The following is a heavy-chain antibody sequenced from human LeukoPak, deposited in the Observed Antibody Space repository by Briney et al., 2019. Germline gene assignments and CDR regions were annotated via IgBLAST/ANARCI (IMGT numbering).Heavy chain of an antibody. D-gene: IGHD3-10*01. J-gene: IGHJ6*02. CDR1: ESTFDHA. CDR3: GKDTSAGVMDV. Sequence: GGSLRLSCTASESTFDHAMHWVRQTPGKGLEWVSGIGWNSARTGYADSVRGRFTISRDNAKNSLYLQMNSLRAEDTALYYCGKDTSAGVMDVWGQGTTVTVSS. V-gene: IGHV3-9*01. CDR2: IGWNSART.